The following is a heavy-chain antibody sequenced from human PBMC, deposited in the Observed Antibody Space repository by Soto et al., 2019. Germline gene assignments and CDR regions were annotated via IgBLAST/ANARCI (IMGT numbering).Heavy chain of an antibody. V-gene: IGHV3-23*04. Sequence: VQLVESGGGLVKPGGSLRLSCAASGFTFSDYYMSWIRQAPGKGLEWVSSISGSGDITYYADSVRGRFIISRDNFKNALYLQMNSLRAEDTAVFYCAKLACTYCVGPGRDPAIYWGQGTLVTVSS. CDR2: ISGSGDIT. CDR3: AKLACTYCVGPGRDPAIY. CDR1: GFTFSDYY. D-gene: IGHD2-21*01. J-gene: IGHJ4*02.